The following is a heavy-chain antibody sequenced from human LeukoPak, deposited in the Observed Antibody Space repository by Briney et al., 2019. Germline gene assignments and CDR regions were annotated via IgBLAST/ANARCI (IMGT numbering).Heavy chain of an antibody. CDR1: GFTVSSNY. Sequence: GGSLRLSCAASGFTVSSNYMSWVRQAPGKGLEWVSVIYSGGSTYYADSVKGRFTISRDNSKNTLYLQMNSLRAEDTAVYYCARWRLRSGDASDIWGQGTMVTVSS. J-gene: IGHJ3*02. CDR2: IYSGGST. CDR3: ARWRLRSGDASDI. D-gene: IGHD3-10*01. V-gene: IGHV3-53*01.